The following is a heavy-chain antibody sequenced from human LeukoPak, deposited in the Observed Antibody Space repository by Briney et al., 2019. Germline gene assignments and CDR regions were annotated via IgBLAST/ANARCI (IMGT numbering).Heavy chain of an antibody. CDR1: GFTFSSYG. D-gene: IGHD2-15*01. V-gene: IGHV3-30*18. CDR3: AKVDIGVVVAATSMDV. CDR2: IAYDGSNA. J-gene: IGHJ6*02. Sequence: GGSLRLSCAASGFTFSSYGMHWVRQAPGKGLEWVSVIAYDGSNAYYADSVKGRFFISRDNSRNTLYLQMNSLRAEDTAVYFCAKVDIGVVVAATSMDVWGQGTTVTVSS.